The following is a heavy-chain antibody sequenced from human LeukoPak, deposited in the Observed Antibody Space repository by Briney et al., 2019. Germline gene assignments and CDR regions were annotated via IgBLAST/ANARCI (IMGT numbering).Heavy chain of an antibody. D-gene: IGHD2-21*02. CDR1: GYTFTGYY. CDR3: ARDQGVTAFDY. V-gene: IGHV1-2*02. Sequence: ASVTVSCKASGYTFTGYYMHWVRQAPGQGLEWMGWINPNSGGTNYAQKFQGRVTMTRDTSISTAYMELSRLRFDDTAVYYCARDQGVTAFDYWGQGTLVTVSS. J-gene: IGHJ4*02. CDR2: INPNSGGT.